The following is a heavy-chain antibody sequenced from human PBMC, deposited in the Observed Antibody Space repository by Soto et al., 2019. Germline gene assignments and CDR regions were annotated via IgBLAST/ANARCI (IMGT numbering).Heavy chain of an antibody. D-gene: IGHD4-4*01. CDR1: GFSLTTSGVG. J-gene: IGHJ2*01. Sequence: QITLKESGPKLVNPTQTLTLTCTVSGFSLTTSGVGVGWVRQPPGKALEWLTLIYWDDVTRYSTSLKSRLSITKETSKHHVVFTMTNMDPMDTATYYCEHQESNNNNYYVARWGWGNLVTLSS. CDR3: EHQESNNNNYYVAR. V-gene: IGHV2-5*02. CDR2: IYWDDVT.